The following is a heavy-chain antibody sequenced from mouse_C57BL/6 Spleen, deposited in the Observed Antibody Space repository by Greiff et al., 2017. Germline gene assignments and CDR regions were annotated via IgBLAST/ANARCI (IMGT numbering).Heavy chain of an antibody. V-gene: IGHV1-59*01. J-gene: IGHJ4*01. CDR3: ARGDAMDY. CDR2: IDPSDSYT. CDR1: GYTFTSYW. Sequence: QVQLQQPGAELVRPGTSVKLSCKASGYTFTSYWMHWVKQRPGQGLEWIGVIDPSDSYTNYNQKFKGKATLTVDTSSSTAYMQLSSLTAEDSAVYYCARGDAMDYSGQGTSVTVSS.